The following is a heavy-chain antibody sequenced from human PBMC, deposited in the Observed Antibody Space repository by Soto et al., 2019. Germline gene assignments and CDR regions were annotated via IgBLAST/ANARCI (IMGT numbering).Heavy chain of an antibody. D-gene: IGHD1-1*01. V-gene: IGHV3-30*18. CDR2: MSYDGTKK. Sequence: GGSLRLSCAASGFNIITSGMHWVRQAPGKGLEWVAAMSYDGTKKLYADSVKGRFTISRDSSKNALYLEMNSLRPEDTAVYYCCKDPALEPNFYFDFWGQGALVTVSS. CDR3: CKDPALEPNFYFDF. CDR1: GFNIITSG. J-gene: IGHJ4*02.